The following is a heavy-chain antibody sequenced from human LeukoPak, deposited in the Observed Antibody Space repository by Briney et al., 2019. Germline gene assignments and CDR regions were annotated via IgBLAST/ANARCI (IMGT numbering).Heavy chain of an antibody. CDR1: GGSISSYY. D-gene: IGHD1-26*01. Sequence: PSETLSLTCTVSGGSISSYYWSWIRQPPGKGLEWIGYIYYSGSTNYNPSLKSRVTISVDTSKSQFSLKLSSVTAADTAVYYCARESGSYYFDYWGQGTLVTVSS. V-gene: IGHV4-59*01. J-gene: IGHJ4*02. CDR2: IYYSGST. CDR3: ARESGSYYFDY.